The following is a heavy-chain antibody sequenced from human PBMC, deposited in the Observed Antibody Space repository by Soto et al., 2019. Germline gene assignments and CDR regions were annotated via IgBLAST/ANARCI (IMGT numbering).Heavy chain of an antibody. D-gene: IGHD3-3*01. CDR3: ARADSSAPFTIFGVVPIPEYYFDY. Sequence: SETLSLTCTVSGGSISSSSYYWGWIRQPPGKGLEWIGSIYYSGSTYYNTSLKSQVTISVDKSKNQFSLELSSVTAAYPAVYYCARADSSAPFTIFGVVPIPEYYFDYWGQGTLVTVSS. CDR1: GGSISSSSYY. V-gene: IGHV4-39*07. J-gene: IGHJ4*02. CDR2: IYYSGST.